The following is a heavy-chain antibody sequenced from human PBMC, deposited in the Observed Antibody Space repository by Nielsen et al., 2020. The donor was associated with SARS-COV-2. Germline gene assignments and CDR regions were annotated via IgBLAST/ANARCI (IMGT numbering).Heavy chain of an antibody. J-gene: IGHJ4*02. V-gene: IGHV3-30*18. D-gene: IGHD2-21*02. Sequence: GESLKISCAASGFTFSAYGMHWVRQAPGKGLEWVAVISYDGSNQNYADSVKGRFTISRDNSKNTVYLQMNSLRDEDTAVYYCSKGRGTYCTGDCYEYDYWGQGTLVTVSS. CDR3: SKGRGTYCTGDCYEYDY. CDR1: GFTFSAYG. CDR2: ISYDGSNQ.